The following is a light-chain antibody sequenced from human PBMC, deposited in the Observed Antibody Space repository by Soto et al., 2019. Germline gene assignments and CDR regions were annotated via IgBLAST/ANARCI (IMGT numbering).Light chain of an antibody. CDR1: QSVSSNF. CDR2: GAS. J-gene: IGKJ4*01. Sequence: EIVLTHSPGTLSLSPWEIATLSCRASQSVSSNFLAWYQEKPGQAPRLLIYGASSRATGIPDRFSGSGSGTDFTLTISRLEPEDFAVYYCRQYGRSLGFAFGGGTKVDIK. V-gene: IGKV3-20*01. CDR3: RQYGRSLGFA.